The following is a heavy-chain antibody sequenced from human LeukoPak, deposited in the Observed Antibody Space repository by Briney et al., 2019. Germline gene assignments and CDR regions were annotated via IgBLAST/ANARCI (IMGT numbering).Heavy chain of an antibody. CDR2: ISSSGSTI. J-gene: IGHJ4*02. CDR3: AKAAAGAAYFDY. Sequence: PAGGSLRLSCAASGFTFSSYEMNWVRQAPGKGLEWVSYISSSGSTIYYADSVKGRFTISRDNAKNSLYLQMNSLRAEDTAVYYCAKAAAGAAYFDYWGQGTLVTVSS. D-gene: IGHD6-13*01. V-gene: IGHV3-48*03. CDR1: GFTFSSYE.